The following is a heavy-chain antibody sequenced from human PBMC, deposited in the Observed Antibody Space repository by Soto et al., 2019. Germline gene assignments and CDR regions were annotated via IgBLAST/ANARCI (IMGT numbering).Heavy chain of an antibody. D-gene: IGHD3-10*01. CDR2: INVDNGNT. CDR3: ARGVGSGSYYNQYNWFDP. CDR1: GYTFTSYA. V-gene: IGHV1-3*01. Sequence: ASVKVSCKASGYTFTSYAMHWVRQAPGQRLEWMGWINVDNGNTKYAQKFQGRVTITTDTSTSTAYMELRSLRSDDTAVYYCARGVGSGSYYNQYNWFDPWGQGTLVTVSS. J-gene: IGHJ5*02.